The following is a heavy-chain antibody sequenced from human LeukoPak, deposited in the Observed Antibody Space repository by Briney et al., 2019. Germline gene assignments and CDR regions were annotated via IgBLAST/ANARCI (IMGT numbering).Heavy chain of an antibody. CDR2: IKHDGSEK. D-gene: IGHD3-3*01. CDR3: ATDRGWRTSGYYLYYFEY. Sequence: GGSLRLSCAASGFTVSSNFMSWVRQAPGKGLEWVASIKHDGSEKYYVDSVRGRFTISRDNTMNSLYLQMSSLRAEDTAVYYCATDRGWRTSGYYLYYFEYWGQGTLVTYSS. J-gene: IGHJ4*02. CDR1: GFTVSSNF. V-gene: IGHV3-7*01.